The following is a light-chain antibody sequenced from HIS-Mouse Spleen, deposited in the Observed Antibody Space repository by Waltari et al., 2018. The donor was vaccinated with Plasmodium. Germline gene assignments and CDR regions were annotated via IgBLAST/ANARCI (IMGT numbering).Light chain of an antibody. Sequence: QSALTQPASVSGSPGQSITISCTGTSSDVGSYNLVSWYQQHPGKPPKLMIYDGSKRPSGVSNRFSVSKSGNTASLTISGLQAEDEADYYCCSYAGSSTFVVFGGGTKLTVL. CDR1: SSDVGSYNL. J-gene: IGLJ2*01. CDR3: CSYAGSSTFVV. V-gene: IGLV2-23*03. CDR2: DGS.